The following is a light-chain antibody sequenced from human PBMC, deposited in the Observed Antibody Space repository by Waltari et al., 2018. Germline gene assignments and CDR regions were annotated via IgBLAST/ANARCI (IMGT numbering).Light chain of an antibody. J-gene: IGLJ1*01. Sequence: QSALTQPASVSGSPGQSITISCTGTSSDVGGYNYVSWYQQHPGKAPKLMIYDVSNRPSGVSSRFSGFKSGNTASLTISGLQAEDEADYYCSSYTSSSTLVFGTGTKVTVL. CDR3: SSYTSSSTLV. CDR1: SSDVGGYNY. CDR2: DVS. V-gene: IGLV2-14*01.